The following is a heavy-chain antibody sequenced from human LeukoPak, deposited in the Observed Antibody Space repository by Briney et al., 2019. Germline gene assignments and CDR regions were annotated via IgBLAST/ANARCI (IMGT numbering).Heavy chain of an antibody. CDR3: AKMVHTEQWLVPFDY. J-gene: IGHJ4*02. CDR2: ISGSGGRT. Sequence: GGSLRLSCAASGFTFSNFAMNWVRQAPGKGLEWVSTISGSGGRTYYADSVKGRFTISRDNSKNTLYLQMNSLRAEDTAVYYCAKMVHTEQWLVPFDYWGQGTLVTVSS. CDR1: GFTFSNFA. D-gene: IGHD6-19*01. V-gene: IGHV3-23*01.